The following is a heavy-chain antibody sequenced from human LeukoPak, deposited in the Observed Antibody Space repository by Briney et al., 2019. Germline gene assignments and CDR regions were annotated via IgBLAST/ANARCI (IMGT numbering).Heavy chain of an antibody. J-gene: IGHJ4*02. CDR1: GGSINSGSYY. V-gene: IGHV3-7*01. CDR3: ARDLYRIVVVPHYFDY. D-gene: IGHD3-22*01. CDR2: IKQDGSEK. Sequence: PSETLSLTCTVSGGSINSGSYYWSWVRQAPGKGLEWVANIKQDGSEKYYVDSVKGRFTISRDNAKNSLYLQMNSLRAEDTAVYYCARDLYRIVVVPHYFDYWGQGTLVTVSS.